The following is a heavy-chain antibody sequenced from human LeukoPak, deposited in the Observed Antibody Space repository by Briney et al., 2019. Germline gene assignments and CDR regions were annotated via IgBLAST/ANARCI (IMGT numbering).Heavy chain of an antibody. CDR3: ARGGDYAFDY. Sequence: ASVKVSCKASGYTFSTYGISWVRQAPGQGLEWMGWISAYNDNTNYAQKFQGRVTITADKSTSTAYMELSSLRSEDTAVYYCARGGDYAFDYWGQGTLVTVSS. CDR1: GYTFSTYG. D-gene: IGHD4-17*01. V-gene: IGHV1-18*01. J-gene: IGHJ4*02. CDR2: ISAYNDNT.